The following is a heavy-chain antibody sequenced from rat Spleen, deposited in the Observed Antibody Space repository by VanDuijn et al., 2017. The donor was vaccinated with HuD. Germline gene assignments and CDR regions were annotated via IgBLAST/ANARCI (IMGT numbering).Heavy chain of an antibody. V-gene: IGHV5-20*01. J-gene: IGHJ2*01. CDR1: GYTFSDYG. CDR3: AREYRYNFDY. Sequence: EVQLVESGGGLVQPGRSMKLSCAAAGYTFSDYGMVWVLQAPTKGLEWVASISYDGSSTYYRDSVKGRFTISRDNARSTLYLQMESLRSEDTATYYCAREYRYNFDYWGQGDMVTVSS. D-gene: IGHD1-5*01. CDR2: ISYDGSST.